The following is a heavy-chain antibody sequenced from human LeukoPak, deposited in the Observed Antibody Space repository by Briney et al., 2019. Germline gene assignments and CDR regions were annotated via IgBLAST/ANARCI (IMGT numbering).Heavy chain of an antibody. D-gene: IGHD6-19*01. CDR3: ARGYSSYDAFDI. J-gene: IGHJ3*02. V-gene: IGHV1-69*06. Sequence: ASVKVSCKASGGTFSSYATSWVRQAPGQGLEWMGGIIPIFGTANYAQKFQGRVTITADKSTSTAYMELSSLRSEDTAVYYCARGYSSYDAFDIWGQGTMVTVSS. CDR1: GGTFSSYA. CDR2: IIPIFGTA.